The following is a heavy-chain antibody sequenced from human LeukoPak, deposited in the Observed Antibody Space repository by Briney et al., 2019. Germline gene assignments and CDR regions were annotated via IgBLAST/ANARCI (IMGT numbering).Heavy chain of an antibody. Sequence: SVKVSCKASGYTFTGYYMHWVRQAPGQGLEWMGWINPNSGGTNYAQKFQGRVTMTRDTSISTAYMELSRLRSDDTAVYYCARDIVGGTVAGTFDWGQGTLVTVSS. CDR1: GYTFTGYY. J-gene: IGHJ4*02. V-gene: IGHV1-2*02. CDR3: ARDIVGGTVAGTFD. CDR2: INPNSGGT. D-gene: IGHD6-19*01.